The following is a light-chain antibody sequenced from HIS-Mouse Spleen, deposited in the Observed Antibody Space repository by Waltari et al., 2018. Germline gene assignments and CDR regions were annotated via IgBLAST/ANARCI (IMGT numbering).Light chain of an antibody. CDR2: EDS. V-gene: IGLV3-10*01. CDR1: ALPKTY. CDR3: YSTDSSGNHRV. J-gene: IGLJ2*01. Sequence: SYELTQPPSVSVSPGQTARITCSGDALPKTYASWYQQKSGQATVLVIYEDSKRPSGIPERFSGSSSGTMATLTISGAQVEDEADYYCYSTDSSGNHRVFGGGTKLTVL.